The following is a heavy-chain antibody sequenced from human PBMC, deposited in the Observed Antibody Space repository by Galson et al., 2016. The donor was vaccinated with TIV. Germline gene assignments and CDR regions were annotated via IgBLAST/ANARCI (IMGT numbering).Heavy chain of an antibody. D-gene: IGHD1/OR15-1a*01. CDR2: ISYDGTNT. CDR3: ATAVEQRLHS. V-gene: IGHV3-30-3*01. J-gene: IGHJ4*02. CDR1: GFTFSSYP. Sequence: SLRLSCADAGFTFSSYPMHWVRQAPGKGLEWVAFISYDGTNTYFGDSVKGRFTISRDNSKNTLYLQMNSLGSGDTAVYYCATAVEQRLHSWDQGTRVTVSS.